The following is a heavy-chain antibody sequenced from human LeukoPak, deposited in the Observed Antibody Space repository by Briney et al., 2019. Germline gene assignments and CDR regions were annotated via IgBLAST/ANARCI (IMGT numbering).Heavy chain of an antibody. J-gene: IGHJ3*02. Sequence: SETLSLTCTVSGGSISSYYWSWIRQPAGKGLEWIRRIYTSGSTNYNPSLKSRVTMSVDTSKNQFSLKLSSVTAADTAVYYCARELGHCSGGSCYSFGAFDIWGQGTMVTVSS. CDR1: GGSISSYY. D-gene: IGHD2-15*01. CDR2: IYTSGST. V-gene: IGHV4-4*07. CDR3: ARELGHCSGGSCYSFGAFDI.